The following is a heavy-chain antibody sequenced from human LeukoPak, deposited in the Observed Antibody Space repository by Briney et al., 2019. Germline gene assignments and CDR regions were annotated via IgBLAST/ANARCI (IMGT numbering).Heavy chain of an antibody. CDR2: ISGYDGNT. Sequence: ASVKVSCKASGYTFTTYGVSWVRQAPGQRLEGMGWISGYDGNTNYAQKLRGRVTMTTDTSTSTAYMDLRSLSSDDTALYYCARTVTTSSYYFDYWGQGTLVTVSS. J-gene: IGHJ4*02. CDR1: GYTFTTYG. D-gene: IGHD4-17*01. CDR3: ARTVTTSSYYFDY. V-gene: IGHV1-18*01.